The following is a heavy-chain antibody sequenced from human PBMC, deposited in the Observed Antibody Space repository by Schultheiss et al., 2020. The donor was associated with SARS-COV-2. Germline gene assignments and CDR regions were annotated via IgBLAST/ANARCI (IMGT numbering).Heavy chain of an antibody. V-gene: IGHV3-74*01. CDR3: ARDRQWIAAAGPDY. D-gene: IGHD6-13*01. J-gene: IGHJ4*02. Sequence: GESLKISCAASGFTFSSYWMHWVRQAPGKGLVWVSRINSDGSSTSYADSVKGRFTISRDNAKNTLYLQMNSLRAEDTAVYYCARDRQWIAAAGPDYWGQGTLVTVSS. CDR2: INSDGSST. CDR1: GFTFSSYW.